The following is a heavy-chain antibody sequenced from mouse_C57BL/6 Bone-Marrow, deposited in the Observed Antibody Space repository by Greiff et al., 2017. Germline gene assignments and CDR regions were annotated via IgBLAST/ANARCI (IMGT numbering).Heavy chain of an antibody. CDR2: IDPSDSYN. CDR3: ARGGPYY. V-gene: IGHV1-50*01. Sequence: QVQLQQPGAELVKPGASVKLSCKASGYTFTSYWMQWVKQRPGQGLEWIGEIDPSDSYNNYNQKFKGKATLTVDTSSSTAYMQLSSLTSEDSAVYYCARGGPYYWGQGTTLTVSS. J-gene: IGHJ2*01. CDR1: GYTFTSYW.